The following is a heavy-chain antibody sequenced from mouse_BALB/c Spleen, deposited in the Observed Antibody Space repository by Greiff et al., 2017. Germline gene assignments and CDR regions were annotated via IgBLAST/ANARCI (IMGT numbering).Heavy chain of an antibody. J-gene: IGHJ4*01. D-gene: IGHD2-10*01. Sequence: VKVVESGPGLVAPSQSLSITCTVSGFSLTGYGVNWVRQPPGKGLEWLGMIWGDGSTDYNSALKSRLSISKDNSKSQVFLKMNSLQTDDTARYYCARDQGSYYGNHYYAMDYWGQGTSVTVSS. CDR2: IWGDGST. CDR1: GFSLTGYG. CDR3: ARDQGSYYGNHYYAMDY. V-gene: IGHV2-6-7*01.